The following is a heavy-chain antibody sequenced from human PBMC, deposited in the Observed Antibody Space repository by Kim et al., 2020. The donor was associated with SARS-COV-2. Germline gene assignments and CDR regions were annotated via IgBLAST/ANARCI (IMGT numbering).Heavy chain of an antibody. J-gene: IGHJ6*02. Sequence: ASVKVSCKASGYTFTSYGISWVRQAPGQGLEWMGWISAYNGNTNYAQKLQGRVTMTTDTSTSTAYMELRSLRSDDTAVYYCAREGMTTHYYYYGMDVWGQGTTVTVSS. CDR1: GYTFTSYG. CDR3: AREGMTTHYYYYGMDV. V-gene: IGHV1-18*01. CDR2: ISAYNGNT. D-gene: IGHD4-4*01.